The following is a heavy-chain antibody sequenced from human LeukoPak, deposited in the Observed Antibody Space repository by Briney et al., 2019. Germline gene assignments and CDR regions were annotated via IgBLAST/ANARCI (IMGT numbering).Heavy chain of an antibody. D-gene: IGHD3-22*01. Sequence: GASVKVSCKASGYTFTGYYMHWVRQAPGQGLEWMGWINPNSGGTNYAQKFQGRVTMTRDTSISTAHMELSRLRSDDTAVYYCARDCGVYDDSSGYNWFDPWGQGTLVTVSS. V-gene: IGHV1-2*02. J-gene: IGHJ5*02. CDR2: INPNSGGT. CDR1: GYTFTGYY. CDR3: ARDCGVYDDSSGYNWFDP.